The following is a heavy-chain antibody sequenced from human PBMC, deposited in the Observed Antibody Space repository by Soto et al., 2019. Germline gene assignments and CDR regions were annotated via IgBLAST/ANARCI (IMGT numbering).Heavy chain of an antibody. D-gene: IGHD2-15*01. J-gene: IGHJ5*02. CDR1: GFPFSSRA. V-gene: IGHV3-23*01. Sequence: EVQLLESGGGFVQPGGSLRLSCAASGFPFSSRAMSWVRQAPGKGLEWVSAISGSGTITYYADSVKGRFTISRDTSKNTLYLQMNSLGADDTAVYYCAERARYCSGGDCRAWSQGTLVTVSS. CDR3: AERARYCSGGDCRA. CDR2: ISGSGTIT.